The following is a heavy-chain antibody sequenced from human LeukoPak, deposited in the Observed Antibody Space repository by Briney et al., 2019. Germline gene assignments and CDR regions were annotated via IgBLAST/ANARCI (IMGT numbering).Heavy chain of an antibody. CDR2: ISDIGSI. D-gene: IGHD2/OR15-2a*01. J-gene: IGHJ4*02. CDR1: GGSISSYY. Sequence: PSETLSLTCTVSGGSISSYYWSWIRQPPGKGLEWIAYISDIGSINYNPSLKGRVTISLDTSKNQFSLKLSSVTAADTAVYYCARHPFSTPFDYWGRGTLVTVSS. CDR3: ARHPFSTPFDY. V-gene: IGHV4-59*08.